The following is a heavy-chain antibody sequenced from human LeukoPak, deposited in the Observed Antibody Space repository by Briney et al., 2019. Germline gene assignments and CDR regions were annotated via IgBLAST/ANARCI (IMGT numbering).Heavy chain of an antibody. D-gene: IGHD1-26*01. CDR1: GGTFSSYA. CDR2: IIPIFGTA. Sequence: GASVKVSCKASGGTFSSYAISWVRQAPGQGLEWMGGIIPIFGTANYAQKFQGRVTMTRNTSISTAYMELSSLRSEDTAVYYCARASGSYWWFDSWGQGTLVTVSS. V-gene: IGHV1-69*05. CDR3: ARASGSYWWFDS. J-gene: IGHJ5*01.